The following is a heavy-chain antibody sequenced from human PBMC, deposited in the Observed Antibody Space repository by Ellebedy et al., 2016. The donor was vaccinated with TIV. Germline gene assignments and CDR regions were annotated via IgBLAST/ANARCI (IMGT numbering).Heavy chain of an antibody. D-gene: IGHD3-22*01. CDR2: IFGNGNT. CDR3: ATSYDSSGYYDDDAFDI. Sequence: MPSETLSLTFTVAGASIRTYDWSWIRQPAGQGLEWIWRIFGNGNTNYNPSLTSRVTVSVDMAKNQFSLKLSSLSAADSAVYYCATSYDSSGYYDDDAFDIWGQGTMVTVSS. J-gene: IGHJ3*02. CDR1: GASIRTYD. V-gene: IGHV4-4*07.